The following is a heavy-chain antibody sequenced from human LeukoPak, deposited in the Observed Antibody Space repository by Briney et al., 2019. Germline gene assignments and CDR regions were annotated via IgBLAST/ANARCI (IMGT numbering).Heavy chain of an antibody. D-gene: IGHD3-3*01. CDR2: IYYSGST. CDR1: GGSISSYY. CDR3: ARHRAYFGDSYYYYGMDV. J-gene: IGHJ6*02. V-gene: IGHV4-59*08. Sequence: PSETLSLTCTVSGGSISSYYWSWIRQPPGKGLEWIGYIYYSGSTNYNPSLKSRVTISVDTSKNQFSLKLSSVPAADTAVYYCARHRAYFGDSYYYYGMDVWGQGTTVTVSS.